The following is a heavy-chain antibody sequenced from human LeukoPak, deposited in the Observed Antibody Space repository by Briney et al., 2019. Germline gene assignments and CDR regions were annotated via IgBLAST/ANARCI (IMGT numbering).Heavy chain of an antibody. D-gene: IGHD3-22*01. CDR2: IRSKANSYAT. J-gene: IGHJ4*02. Sequence: GGSLKLSCAASGFTCSGSAMHWVRQASGKGLEWVGRIRSKANSYATAYAASVKGRFTISRDDSKNTAYLQMNSLKTEDTAVYYCTRHGNDSSGYYYGTDDYWGQGTLVTVSS. CDR3: TRHGNDSSGYYYGTDDY. CDR1: GFTCSGSA. V-gene: IGHV3-73*01.